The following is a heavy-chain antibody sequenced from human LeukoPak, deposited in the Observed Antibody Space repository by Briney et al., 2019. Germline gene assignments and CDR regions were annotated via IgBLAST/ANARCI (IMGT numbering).Heavy chain of an antibody. CDR3: ARSFTLESIAGSDFITMVRGVHAPYYYYGMDV. D-gene: IGHD3-10*01. Sequence: ASVKVSCKASGYTFTSYGISWVRQAPGQGLEWMGWISAYNGNTNYAQKLQGRVTMTTDTSTSTAYMELRSLRSDDTAVYYCARSFTLESIAGSDFITMVRGVHAPYYYYGMDVWGQGTTVTVSS. CDR2: ISAYNGNT. CDR1: GYTFTSYG. J-gene: IGHJ6*02. V-gene: IGHV1-18*01.